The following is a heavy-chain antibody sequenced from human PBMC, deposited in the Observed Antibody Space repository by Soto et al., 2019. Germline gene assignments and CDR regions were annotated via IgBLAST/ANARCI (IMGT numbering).Heavy chain of an antibody. V-gene: IGHV3-48*02. CDR2: ISSSSSTI. CDR1: GFTFSSYS. D-gene: IGHD2-2*01. Sequence: GGSLRLSCAASGFTFSSYSMNWVRQAPGKGLEWVSYISSSSSTIYYADSVKGRFTISRDNAKNSLYLQMNSLRDEDTAVYYCARVVYCISTSCPPSNYYYYGMDVWGQGTTVTVSS. J-gene: IGHJ6*02. CDR3: ARVVYCISTSCPPSNYYYYGMDV.